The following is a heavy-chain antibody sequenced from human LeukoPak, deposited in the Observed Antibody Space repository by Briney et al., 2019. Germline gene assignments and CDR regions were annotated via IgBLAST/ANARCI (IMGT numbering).Heavy chain of an antibody. CDR2: INHSGST. J-gene: IGHJ4*02. V-gene: IGHV4-34*01. CDR1: GGSFSGYY. CDR3: ARGYSYGYFYLGY. D-gene: IGHD5-18*01. Sequence: SETLSLTCAVYGGSFSGYYWSWTRQPPGKGLEWIGEINHSGSTNYNPSLKSRVTISVDTSKNQFSLKLSSVTAADTAVYYCARGYSYGYFYLGYWGQGTLVTVSS.